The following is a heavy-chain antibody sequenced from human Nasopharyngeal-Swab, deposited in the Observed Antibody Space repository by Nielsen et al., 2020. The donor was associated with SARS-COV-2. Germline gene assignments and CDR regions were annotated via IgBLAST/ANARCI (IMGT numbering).Heavy chain of an antibody. D-gene: IGHD2-2*01. V-gene: IGHV4-39*07. J-gene: IGHJ4*02. Sequence: SETLSLTCTVSGGSISSGSYYWSWIRQPPGKGLEWIGEINHSGSTNYNPSLKSRVTISLDTSKNQFSLKLSSVTAADTAVYYCARSVVVPVLPQYYFDYWGQGTLVTVST. CDR3: ARSVVVPVLPQYYFDY. CDR1: GGSISSGSYY. CDR2: INHSGST.